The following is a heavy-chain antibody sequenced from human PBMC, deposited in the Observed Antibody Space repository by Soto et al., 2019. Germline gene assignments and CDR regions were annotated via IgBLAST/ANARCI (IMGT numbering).Heavy chain of an antibody. J-gene: IGHJ6*02. CDR1: GFTFSNAW. CDR3: TTGEAVENYYYGMDV. CDR2: IKSKTDGGTT. Sequence: PGGSLRLSCAASGFTFSNAWMSWVRQAPGKGLEWVGRIKSKTDGGTTDYAAPVKGRFTISRDDSKNTLYLQMNSLKTEDTAVYYCTTGEAVENYYYGMDVWGQGTTVTVSS. D-gene: IGHD1-1*01. V-gene: IGHV3-15*01.